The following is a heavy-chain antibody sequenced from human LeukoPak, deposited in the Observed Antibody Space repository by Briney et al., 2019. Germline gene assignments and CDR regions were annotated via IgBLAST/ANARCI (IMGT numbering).Heavy chain of an antibody. J-gene: IGHJ4*02. CDR2: INPNSGGT. D-gene: IGHD2-15*01. V-gene: IGHV1-2*04. CDR3: ARERGSFGSRGSLGY. CDR1: GHTFTGYY. Sequence: ASVKVSCKASGHTFTGYYMHWVRQAPGQGLEWMGWINPNSGGTNYAQKFQGWVTMTRDTSISTAYMELSRLRSDDTAVYYCARERGSFGSRGSLGYWGQGTLVTVSS.